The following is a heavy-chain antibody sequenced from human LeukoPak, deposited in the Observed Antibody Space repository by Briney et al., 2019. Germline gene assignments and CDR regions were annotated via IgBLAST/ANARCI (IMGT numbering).Heavy chain of an antibody. CDR2: MNPNSGNT. V-gene: IGHV1-8*01. J-gene: IGHJ4*02. D-gene: IGHD3-16*02. Sequence: ASVKVSCKASGYTFTSYDINWVRQATGQGLEWMGWMNPNSGNTGYAQKFQGRVTMTRNTSISTVYMELSSLRSDDTAVYYCARDLPEVYDYVWGSYRLSRTLPGDYWGQGTLVTVSS. CDR3: ARDLPEVYDYVWGSYRLSRTLPGDY. CDR1: GYTFTSYD.